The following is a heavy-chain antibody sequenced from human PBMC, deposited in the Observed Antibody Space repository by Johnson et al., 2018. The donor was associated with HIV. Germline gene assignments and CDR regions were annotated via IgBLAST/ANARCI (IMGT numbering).Heavy chain of an antibody. J-gene: IGHJ3*01. CDR3: VRDLPRGPAGPNDAFDL. Sequence: QVQLVESGGGVVQPGRSLRLSCAVSQFTFTSYGMHWVRQAPGKGLEWVAAMSFAGTNTYYADSVKGRFTISRDNSKNTLYLQMNSLEAEDTAVYKCVRDLPRGPAGPNDAFDLWGHGTMVTVSS. V-gene: IGHV3-30*03. D-gene: IGHD2-2*01. CDR1: QFTFTSYG. CDR2: MSFAGTNT.